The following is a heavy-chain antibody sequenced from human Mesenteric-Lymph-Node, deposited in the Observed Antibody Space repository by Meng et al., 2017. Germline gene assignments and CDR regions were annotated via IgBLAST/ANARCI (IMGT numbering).Heavy chain of an antibody. CDR1: GYDFFGYW. V-gene: IGHV5-51*01. CDR3: GRFGGASFSNHYLDY. Sequence: GESLKISCKASGYDFFGYWIAWVRQIPGKGLEWMWIIYPDSSDTRYSPSFQGQVMISADKSIDTAYLQWSSLKAADTAVYYCGRFGGASFSNHYLDYWGQGTLVTVSS. J-gene: IGHJ4*02. D-gene: IGHD2-21*01. CDR2: IYPDSSDT.